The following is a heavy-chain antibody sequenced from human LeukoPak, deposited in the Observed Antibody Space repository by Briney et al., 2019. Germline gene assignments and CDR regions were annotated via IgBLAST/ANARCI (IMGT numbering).Heavy chain of an antibody. Sequence: SETLSLTCTVSGGSISSYYWSWIRQPAGKGLEWIGRIYTSGSTNYNPSLKSRVTMSVDTSKNQFSLKLSSVTAADTAVYYCAREGTVVVTAIGYFDLWGRGTLVTVSS. J-gene: IGHJ2*01. D-gene: IGHD2-21*02. V-gene: IGHV4-4*07. CDR1: GGSISSYY. CDR2: IYTSGST. CDR3: AREGTVVVTAIGYFDL.